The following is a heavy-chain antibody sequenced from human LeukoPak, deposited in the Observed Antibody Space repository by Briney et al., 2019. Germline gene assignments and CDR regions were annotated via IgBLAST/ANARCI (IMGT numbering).Heavy chain of an antibody. V-gene: IGHV3-30*18. Sequence: GGSLRLSCAASGFTFSSYGMHWVRQAPGKGLEWVAVISYDRSNKYYADSVKGRFTISRDNSKNTLYLQMNSLRAEDTAVYYCAKGPGSGSYPSYWGQGTLVTVSS. CDR3: AKGPGSGSYPSY. D-gene: IGHD3-10*01. CDR2: ISYDRSNK. CDR1: GFTFSSYG. J-gene: IGHJ4*02.